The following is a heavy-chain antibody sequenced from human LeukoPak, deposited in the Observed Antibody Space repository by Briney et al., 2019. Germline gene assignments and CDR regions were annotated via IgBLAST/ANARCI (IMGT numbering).Heavy chain of an antibody. CDR1: GFTFSSYS. CDR2: ISSSSSYI. J-gene: IGHJ4*02. Sequence: GGSLRLSCAASGFTFSSYSMNWVRQAPGKGLEWVSSISSSSSYIYYADSVRGRFTISRDNAKNSLYLQMNSLRAEDTAIYYCARMAVAGQYNDYWGQGALVTVSS. CDR3: ARMAVAGQYNDY. D-gene: IGHD6-19*01. V-gene: IGHV3-21*01.